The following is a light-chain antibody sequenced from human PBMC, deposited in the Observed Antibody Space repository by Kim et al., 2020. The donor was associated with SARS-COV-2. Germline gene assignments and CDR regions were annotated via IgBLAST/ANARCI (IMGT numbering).Light chain of an antibody. CDR3: QQYDDWPPWT. Sequence: SPGERATLSCRASQSVGSNVAWYQQKPGKAPRLLIYGTSTRATGIPARFSGSGSGTEFTLTISSLQSEDLAVYHCQQYDDWPPWTFGQGTKVDIK. V-gene: IGKV3-15*01. CDR1: QSVGSN. J-gene: IGKJ1*01. CDR2: GTS.